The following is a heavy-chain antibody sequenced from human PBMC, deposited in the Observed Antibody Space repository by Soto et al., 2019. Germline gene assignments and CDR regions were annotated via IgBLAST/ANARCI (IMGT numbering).Heavy chain of an antibody. Sequence: VGSLRLSCAVSGFTFSSYSMNWVRQAPGKGLEWVSSISSSSSYIYYADSVKGRFTISRDNAKNSLYLQMNSLRAEDTAVYYCARDRIAAAGTGCYYYYGMDVWGQGTTVTVSS. CDR2: ISSSSSYI. V-gene: IGHV3-21*01. CDR3: ARDRIAAAGTGCYYYYGMDV. J-gene: IGHJ6*02. D-gene: IGHD6-13*01. CDR1: GFTFSSYS.